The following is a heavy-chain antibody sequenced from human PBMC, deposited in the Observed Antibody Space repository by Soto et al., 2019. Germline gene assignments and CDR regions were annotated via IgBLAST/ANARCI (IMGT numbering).Heavy chain of an antibody. V-gene: IGHV3-23*01. J-gene: IGHJ2*01. CDR2: ISGSGGST. D-gene: IGHD2-15*01. Sequence: GGSLRLSCAASGFTFSSYAMSWVRRAPGKGLEWVSAISGSGGSTYYADSVKGRFTISRDNSKNTLYLQMNSLRAEDTAVYYCSTDAVVAATPEIQYWYFDLWGRGTLVTVSS. CDR1: GFTFSSYA. CDR3: STDAVVAATPEIQYWYFDL.